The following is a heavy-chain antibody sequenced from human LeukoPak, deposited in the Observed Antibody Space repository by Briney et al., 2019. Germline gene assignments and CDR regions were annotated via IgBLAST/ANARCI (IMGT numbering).Heavy chain of an antibody. CDR2: IYYIGST. CDR3: ARDRGYSDY. V-gene: IGHV4-59*01. CDR1: GGSISSYY. Sequence: SETLSLTCTVSGGSISSYYWSWIRQPPGKGLEWIGYIYYIGSTNYNPPLKSRVTISVDTSKSQFSLKLSSVTAADTAVYYCARDRGYSDYWGQGTLVTVSS. J-gene: IGHJ4*02.